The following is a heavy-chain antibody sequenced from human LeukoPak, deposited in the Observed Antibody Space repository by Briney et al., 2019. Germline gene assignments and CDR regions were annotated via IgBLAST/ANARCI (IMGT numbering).Heavy chain of an antibody. Sequence: GGSLRLSCAASGFTFSSYEMNWVRQAPGKGLEWVSYISSSGSTIYYADSVKGRFTISRDNAKNSLYLQMNSLRAEDTAVYYCARYGSGSQHDYWGQGTLVTVSP. D-gene: IGHD3-10*01. J-gene: IGHJ4*02. CDR2: ISSSGSTI. CDR3: ARYGSGSQHDY. CDR1: GFTFSSYE. V-gene: IGHV3-48*03.